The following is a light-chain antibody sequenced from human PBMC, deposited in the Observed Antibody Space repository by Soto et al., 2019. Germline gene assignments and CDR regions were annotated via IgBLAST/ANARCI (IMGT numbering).Light chain of an antibody. CDR1: SSDVGGYNY. J-gene: IGLJ1*01. V-gene: IGLV2-14*01. Sequence: QSVLTQPASVSVSPGRSITISCTGTSSDVGGYNYVSWYQQHPGKAPKLMIYDVSNRPSGVSNRFSGSKSGNTASLTISGLQAEDEADYYCSSYTSSSTLGGVFGTGTKVTV. CDR3: SSYTSSSTLGGV. CDR2: DVS.